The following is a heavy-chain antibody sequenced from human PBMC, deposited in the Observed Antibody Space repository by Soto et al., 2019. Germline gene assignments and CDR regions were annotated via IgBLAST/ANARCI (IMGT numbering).Heavy chain of an antibody. CDR3: ARDPRSGYDSSGYYYTGAFDI. CDR2: IYYSGST. V-gene: IGHV4-31*03. CDR1: AGSISSGGYY. J-gene: IGHJ3*02. Sequence: SETLSLTCTVSAGSISSGGYYWSWIRQHPGKRLEWIGYIYYSGSTYYNQSLKSRVTISVDTSKNQFSLKLRSVTAKNTTVNNCARDPRSGYDSSGYYYTGAFDIWGQGTMVT. D-gene: IGHD3-22*01.